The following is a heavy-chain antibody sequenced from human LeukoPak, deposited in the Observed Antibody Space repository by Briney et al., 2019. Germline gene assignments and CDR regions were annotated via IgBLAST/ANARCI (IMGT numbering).Heavy chain of an antibody. J-gene: IGHJ4*02. CDR3: ARATRYCSSTSCYSKAKFVFDY. V-gene: IGHV1-69*01. CDR1: GGTFSSYA. Sequence: GSSVKVSCTASGGTFSSYAISWVRQAPGQGLEWMGGIIPIFGTANYAQTFQGRVTITADESTSTAYMELSSLRSEDTAVYYCARATRYCSSTSCYSKAKFVFDYWGQGALVTVSS. D-gene: IGHD2-2*02. CDR2: IIPIFGTA.